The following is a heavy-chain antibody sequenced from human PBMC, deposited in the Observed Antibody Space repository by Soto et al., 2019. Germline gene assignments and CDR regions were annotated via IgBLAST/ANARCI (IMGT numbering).Heavy chain of an antibody. J-gene: IGHJ5*02. CDR3: ARGQRLRYRTHTNWFDP. CDR1: GGSISSGGYY. D-gene: IGHD4-17*01. Sequence: QVQLQESGPGLVKPSQTLSLTCTVSGGSISSGGYYWSWIRQHPGKGLEWIGYIYYSGSTYYNPSLTSRVIISVDTSKNQFSLKLSYVTAADTAVYYCARGQRLRYRTHTNWFDPWVQGTLVTVSS. CDR2: IYYSGST. V-gene: IGHV4-31*03.